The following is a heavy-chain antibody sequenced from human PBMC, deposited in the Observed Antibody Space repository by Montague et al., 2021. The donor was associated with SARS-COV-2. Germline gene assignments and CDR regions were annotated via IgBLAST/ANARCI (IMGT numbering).Heavy chain of an antibody. V-gene: IGHV4-39*01. CDR3: ARQHVRGFVVTGFETYFDC. Sequence: SETLSLTCTVSGDPISSSSYYWGWIRQPPGRGLEWIGSINYNGRTYYXPSLKSRVTISVDAPKDQFSLQLDSMTAADTAVYYCARQHVRGFVVTGFETYFDCWGQGSLVLVSS. CDR1: GDPISSSSYY. D-gene: IGHD2-21*02. J-gene: IGHJ4*02. CDR2: INYNGRT.